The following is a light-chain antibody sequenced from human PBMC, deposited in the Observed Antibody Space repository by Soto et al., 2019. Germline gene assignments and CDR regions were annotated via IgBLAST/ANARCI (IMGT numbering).Light chain of an antibody. J-gene: IGLJ1*01. CDR3: QAWDINTGV. Sequence: SYELTQPPSVSVSPGQTASITCSGDKLGDKYACWYQQKPGQSPVLVMYQDSKRPSGIPEQFSGSNSGNTATLTISGTQAMDEADYYCQAWDINTGVFGAGTKVTVL. V-gene: IGLV3-1*01. CDR1: KLGDKY. CDR2: QDS.